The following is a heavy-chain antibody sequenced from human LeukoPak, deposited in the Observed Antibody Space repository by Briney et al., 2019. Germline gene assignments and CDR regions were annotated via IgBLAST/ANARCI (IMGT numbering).Heavy chain of an antibody. CDR2: IYPGDSDT. J-gene: IGHJ4*02. Sequence: GESLKFSCKGCGYSFTTYWVGWVRQMRGKGLEWMGIIYPGDSDTRYSPSFQGQVTISADKSISTAYLQWSSLKASDTAMYYCARSYYYDSSGFDYWGQGTLVTVSS. D-gene: IGHD3-22*01. V-gene: IGHV5-51*01. CDR1: GYSFTTYW. CDR3: ARSYYYDSSGFDY.